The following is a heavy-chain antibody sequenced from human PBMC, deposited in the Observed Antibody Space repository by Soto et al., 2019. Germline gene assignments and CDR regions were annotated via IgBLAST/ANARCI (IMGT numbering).Heavy chain of an antibody. V-gene: IGHV3-23*01. CDR3: ARDAGWLAQY. CDR1: GFTFSSYA. Sequence: GEFLRLSCAASGFTFSSYAMSWVHQAPGKGLEWVSAIRGSGDTTYYADSVKGRFTISRDNSKSTLYLQMNSLRAEDTAVYYCARDAGWLAQYWGRGTLVTVSS. J-gene: IGHJ4*02. D-gene: IGHD6-19*01. CDR2: IRGSGDTT.